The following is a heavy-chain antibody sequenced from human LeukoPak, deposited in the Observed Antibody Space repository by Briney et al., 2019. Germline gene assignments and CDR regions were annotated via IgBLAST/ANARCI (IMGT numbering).Heavy chain of an antibody. CDR1: GFSVSSNY. Sequence: GGALRLSCAGSGFSVSSNYISWVRQAPGKGLEWVSMIYSDGSIFHADSVKGRFTMSRDNSRNTLDLQMNSLRVEDTAVYFCARDRRRLRGMNGDGDAFDIWGQGTMVTVSS. V-gene: IGHV3-53*01. D-gene: IGHD1-1*01. J-gene: IGHJ3*02. CDR2: IYSDGSI. CDR3: ARDRRRLRGMNGDGDAFDI.